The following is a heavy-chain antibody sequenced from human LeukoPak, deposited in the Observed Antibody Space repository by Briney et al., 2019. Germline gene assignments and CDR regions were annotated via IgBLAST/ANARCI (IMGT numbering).Heavy chain of an antibody. CDR2: ISGGGGST. Sequence: GGSLRLSCAASGFTFSSYAMSWVRQAPGKGLEWVSAISGGGGSTYYADSVKGRFTISRDNSKNTLYVQMNSLRAEDTAVYYCATERRWFLDWWGQGTLVTVSS. V-gene: IGHV3-23*01. CDR3: ATERRWFLDW. CDR1: GFTFSSYA. D-gene: IGHD1-1*01. J-gene: IGHJ4*02.